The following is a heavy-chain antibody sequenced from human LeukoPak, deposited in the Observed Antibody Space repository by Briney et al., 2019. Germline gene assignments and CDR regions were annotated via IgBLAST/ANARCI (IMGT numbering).Heavy chain of an antibody. D-gene: IGHD6-13*01. CDR2: ISFDGSNK. CDR3: AKPTLYGSSWYFFDY. CDR1: GFTFSSYA. J-gene: IGHJ4*02. Sequence: GRSLRLSCAASGFTFSSYAMHWVRQAPGKGLEWVAVISFDGSNKYYADSVKGRFTISRDNSKNTLYLQMNSLRAEDTAVYCCAKPTLYGSSWYFFDYWGQGTLVTVSS. V-gene: IGHV3-30*18.